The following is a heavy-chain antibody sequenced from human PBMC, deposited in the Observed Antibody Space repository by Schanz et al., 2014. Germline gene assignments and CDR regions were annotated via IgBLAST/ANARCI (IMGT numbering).Heavy chain of an antibody. CDR1: GLIFSTYT. CDR3: AKDLYNYGIFDS. D-gene: IGHD3-16*01. CDR2: ISFSGNTI. Sequence: EVQLVESGGGLVRPGGSLRLSCTTSGLIFSTYTLNWVRQAPGKGLEWISYISFSGNTIYYADSVKGRFTISRDNAKNSVFLQMNRLRAEDTAVYYCAKDLYNYGIFDSWGQGTLXTVSS. J-gene: IGHJ5*01. V-gene: IGHV3-48*01.